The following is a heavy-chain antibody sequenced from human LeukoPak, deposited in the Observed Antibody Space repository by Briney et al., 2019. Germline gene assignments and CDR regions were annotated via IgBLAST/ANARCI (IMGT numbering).Heavy chain of an antibody. J-gene: IGHJ4*02. Sequence: SETLSLTCTVSGGSISSYYWSWIRQPAGKGLEWIGRIYTSGSTNYNPSLKSRVTISVDTSKNQFSLKLSSVTAADTAVYYCASRHCSSTSCFNNWGQGTLVTVSS. CDR2: IYTSGST. D-gene: IGHD2-2*01. V-gene: IGHV4-4*07. CDR1: GGSISSYY. CDR3: ASRHCSSTSCFNN.